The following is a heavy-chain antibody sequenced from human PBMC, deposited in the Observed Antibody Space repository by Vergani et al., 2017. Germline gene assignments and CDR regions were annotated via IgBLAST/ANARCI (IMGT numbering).Heavy chain of an antibody. Sequence: QVQLVESGGGVVQPGRSLRLSCAVSGFIFRRSGIHWVRQAPGKGLEWVAFIWFDGSNKYYADSVKGRFTISRDNAKNSLYLQMNSLRAEDTAVYYCARGGDRGWGDHPRYYFGMDLWGQGTTVTV. D-gene: IGHD2-21*01. CDR3: ARGGDRGWGDHPRYYFGMDL. CDR2: IWFDGSNK. J-gene: IGHJ6*02. CDR1: GFIFRRSG. V-gene: IGHV3-33*08.